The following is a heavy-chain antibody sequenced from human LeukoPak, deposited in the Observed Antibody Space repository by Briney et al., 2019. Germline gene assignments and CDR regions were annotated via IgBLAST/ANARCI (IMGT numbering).Heavy chain of an antibody. D-gene: IGHD2-2*02. V-gene: IGHV4-39*07. Sequence: SETLSLTCTVSGGSISSSSYYWGWIRQPPGKGLEWIGSIYYSGSTYYNPSLKSRVTISVDTSKNQFSLKLSSVTAADTAVYYCARRASDSYCSSTSCYTDYYYYMDVWGKGTTVIVSS. CDR2: IYYSGST. J-gene: IGHJ6*03. CDR3: ARRASDSYCSSTSCYTDYYYYMDV. CDR1: GGSISSSSYY.